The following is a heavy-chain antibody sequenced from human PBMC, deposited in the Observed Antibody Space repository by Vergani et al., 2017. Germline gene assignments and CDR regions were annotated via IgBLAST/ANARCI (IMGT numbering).Heavy chain of an antibody. V-gene: IGHV3-23*01. CDR3: VKDAGSYENFYDY. Sequence: EVQLLESGGSLKQPGGSVRLSCAASGFTFSNYAMHWVRQAPGKGLEWVSALTGGGGSTYYADSFKGRFIISRDNSRDNLYLQMNSLRHEDTATYYCVKDAGSYENFYDYWCQGTLVTVSS. J-gene: IGHJ4*02. CDR2: LTGGGGST. D-gene: IGHD1-26*01. CDR1: GFTFSNYA.